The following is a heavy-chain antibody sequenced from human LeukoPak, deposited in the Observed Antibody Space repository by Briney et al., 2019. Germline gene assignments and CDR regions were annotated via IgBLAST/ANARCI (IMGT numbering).Heavy chain of an antibody. CDR3: AREEGYCSGGSCYPYYFDY. V-gene: IGHV1-69*13. Sequence: SVKVSCKASGGTFSSYAISWVRQAPGQGLEWMGGIIPIFGTANYAQKFQGRVTITADESTSTAYMELSSLRSEDTAVYYCAREEGYCSGGSCYPYYFDYWGQGTLVTVSS. D-gene: IGHD2-15*01. CDR2: IIPIFGTA. CDR1: GGTFSSYA. J-gene: IGHJ4*02.